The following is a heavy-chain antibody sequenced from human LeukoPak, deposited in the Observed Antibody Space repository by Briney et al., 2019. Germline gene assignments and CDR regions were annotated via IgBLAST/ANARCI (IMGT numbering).Heavy chain of an antibody. Sequence: PGGSLRLSCAASGFTFSSYSMNWVRQAPGKGLEWVSSISSSSSYIYYADSVKGRFTISRDNAKNSLYLQMNSLRAEDTAVYYCARDQGYSYGYVSYWGQGTLVTVSS. CDR2: ISSSSSYI. CDR1: GFTFSSYS. J-gene: IGHJ4*02. D-gene: IGHD5-18*01. V-gene: IGHV3-21*01. CDR3: ARDQGYSYGYVSY.